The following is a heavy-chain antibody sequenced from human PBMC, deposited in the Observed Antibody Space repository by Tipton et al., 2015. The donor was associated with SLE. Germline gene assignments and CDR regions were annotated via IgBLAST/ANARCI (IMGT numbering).Heavy chain of an antibody. J-gene: IGHJ4*02. CDR2: INHSGVT. CDR3: AREGSSWYYFDY. V-gene: IGHV4-4*02. D-gene: IGHD6-13*01. Sequence: GSLRLSCAVSSGSFTSGNWWSWVRQSPEKGLEWIGEINHSGVTNYNPSFKSRLTMSIDKSNSQVSLQLRSVAAADTAVYYCAREGSSWYYFDYWGQGTLVTVSS. CDR1: SGSFTSGNW.